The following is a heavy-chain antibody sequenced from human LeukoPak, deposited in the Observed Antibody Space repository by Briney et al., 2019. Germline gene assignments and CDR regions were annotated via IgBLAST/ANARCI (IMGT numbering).Heavy chain of an antibody. D-gene: IGHD5-18*01. CDR2: ISHTGTTM. V-gene: IGHV3-11*01. CDR1: GFTFSDHY. J-gene: IGHJ4*02. CDR3: AKGLRGYSYGYDY. Sequence: GGSLRLSCAASGFTFSDHYMSWIRQAPGKGLEWVSYISHTGTTMYYADSVKGRFTLSRDNARNSLYLQMNSLRAEDTALYYCAKGLRGYSYGYDYWGQGTLVTVFS.